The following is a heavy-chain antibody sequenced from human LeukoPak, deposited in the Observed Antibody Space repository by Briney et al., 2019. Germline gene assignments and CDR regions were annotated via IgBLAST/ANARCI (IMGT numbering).Heavy chain of an antibody. Sequence: GGSLRLSCGVSGFTFTNYWMGWVRQAPGKGLEWVGNIKPDGSDKYYMDSMKGRFTISRDNSENSLHLHMNSLRAEDTAVYYCARDPTGVGGSYNFDYWGQGTLVTVSS. J-gene: IGHJ4*02. V-gene: IGHV3-7*01. CDR2: IKPDGSDK. D-gene: IGHD1-26*01. CDR1: GFTFTNYW. CDR3: ARDPTGVGGSYNFDY.